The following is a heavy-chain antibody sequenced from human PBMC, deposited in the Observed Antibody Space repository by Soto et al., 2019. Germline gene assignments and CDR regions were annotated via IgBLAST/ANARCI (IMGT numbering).Heavy chain of an antibody. D-gene: IGHD3-10*01. CDR3: ASLPFLYGSSLDY. V-gene: IGHV4-4*02. CDR1: GGSISSSNW. Sequence: QVQLQESGPGLVKTSGTLSLTCAVSGGSISSSNWWSWVRQPPGQGLEWIGEIYHSGSTNYNPSLKSRVTISVDKSKNRFSLKLSSVTAADTAVYYCASLPFLYGSSLDYWGQGTLVTVSS. J-gene: IGHJ4*02. CDR2: IYHSGST.